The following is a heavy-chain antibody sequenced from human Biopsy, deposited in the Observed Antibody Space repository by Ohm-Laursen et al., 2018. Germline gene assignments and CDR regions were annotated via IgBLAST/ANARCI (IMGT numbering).Heavy chain of an antibody. Sequence: SLRLSCSASGFGFYAMHWVRQPPGKGLEWLALTSFDGSNKFYAESVRGRFTISRDRSRDTLYLQMNRLANEDTALYYCAKDGGQWLGGAFDIWGHGTMVIVAS. D-gene: IGHD6-19*01. J-gene: IGHJ3*02. CDR2: TSFDGSNK. CDR3: AKDGGQWLGGAFDI. V-gene: IGHV3-30*18. CDR1: GFGFYA.